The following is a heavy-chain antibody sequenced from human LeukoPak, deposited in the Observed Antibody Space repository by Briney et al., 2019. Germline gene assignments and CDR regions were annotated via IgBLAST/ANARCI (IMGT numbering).Heavy chain of an antibody. J-gene: IGHJ3*02. D-gene: IGHD6-25*01. Sequence: SETLSLTCTVSGGSISSYYWSWIRQPPEKGLEWIGYIYYSGSTNYNPSLKSRVTISVDTSKNQFSLKLSSVTAADTAVYYCAREADTLDAFDIWGQGTMVTVSS. CDR3: AREADTLDAFDI. CDR1: GGSISSYY. CDR2: IYYSGST. V-gene: IGHV4-59*01.